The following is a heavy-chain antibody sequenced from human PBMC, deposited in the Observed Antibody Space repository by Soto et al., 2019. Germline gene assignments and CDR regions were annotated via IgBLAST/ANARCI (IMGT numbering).Heavy chain of an antibody. D-gene: IGHD1-1*01. Sequence: QVHLVQSGAKVKKRGASVKVSCKGSGYIFTTYGITWVRQAPGQGLEWMGWISAHNGNTNYAQKLQGRVTVTRDTSTSTAYMELSNLRSDDTAVYYCARGRYGDYWGQGALVTVSS. CDR1: GYIFTTYG. CDR2: ISAHNGNT. CDR3: ARGRYGDY. V-gene: IGHV1-18*01. J-gene: IGHJ4*02.